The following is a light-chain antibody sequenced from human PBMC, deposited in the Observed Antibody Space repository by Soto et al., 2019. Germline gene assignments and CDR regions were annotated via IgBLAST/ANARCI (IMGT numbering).Light chain of an antibody. Sequence: QSVLTQPPSVSAAPGQKVTISCSGSSANIGNNYVSWYQQLPGTAPKLVIYDSDKRPSEIPDRFSASKSGTSATLDITGLQTGDEVDYYCGAWDSSLSVVVFGGGTNLTVL. V-gene: IGLV1-51*01. CDR2: DSD. CDR1: SANIGNNY. CDR3: GAWDSSLSVVV. J-gene: IGLJ2*01.